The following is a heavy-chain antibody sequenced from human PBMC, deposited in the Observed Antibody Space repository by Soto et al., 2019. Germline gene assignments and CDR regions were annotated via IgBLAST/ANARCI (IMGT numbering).Heavy chain of an antibody. CDR3: ARGRFPVAAASQFDPY. Sequence: QVQLVQSGAEVKKPGASVKVSCKASGYTFTSYDINWVRQATGQGLEWMGWMNTNSGNTGYAQKFQGRVTMTRNTSSSTGYMDLISLRSEGTAVYYCARGRFPVAAASQFDPYWGQGTLVTVCS. D-gene: IGHD6-19*01. CDR1: GYTFTSYD. J-gene: IGHJ4*02. V-gene: IGHV1-8*01. CDR2: MNTNSGNT.